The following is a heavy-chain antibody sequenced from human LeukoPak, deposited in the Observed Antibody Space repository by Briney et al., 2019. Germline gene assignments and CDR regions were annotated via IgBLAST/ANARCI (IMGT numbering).Heavy chain of an antibody. V-gene: IGHV4-59*08. CDR1: GGSISSYY. J-gene: IGHJ4*02. CDR3: ASLHTPGYFDY. CDR2: IYYSGST. D-gene: IGHD1-14*01. Sequence: SGTLSLTCNVSGGSISSYYWSWIRQPPGKGLEWIGYIYYSGSTYYHPSLKSRLTISVDTSKNQFSLKLSSVTAADTAVYYCASLHTPGYFDYWGQGTLVTVSS.